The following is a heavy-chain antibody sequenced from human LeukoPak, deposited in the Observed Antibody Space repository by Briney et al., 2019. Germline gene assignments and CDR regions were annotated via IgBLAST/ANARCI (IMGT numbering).Heavy chain of an antibody. CDR3: ARGSGSYPYYFDY. CDR1: GGSISSSSYY. V-gene: IGHV4-61*05. D-gene: IGHD1-26*01. Sequence: SETLSLTCTVSGGSISSSSYYWGWIRQPPGKGLEWIGYIYYSGSTNYNPSLKSRVTISVDTSKNQFSLKLSFVTAADTAVYYCARGSGSYPYYFDYWGQGTLVTVSS. CDR2: IYYSGST. J-gene: IGHJ4*02.